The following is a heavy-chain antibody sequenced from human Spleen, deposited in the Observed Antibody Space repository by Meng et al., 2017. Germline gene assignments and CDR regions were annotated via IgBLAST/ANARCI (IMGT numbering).Heavy chain of an antibody. Sequence: QGQLQGSGPGLVKPSGTLSLSCAVSGGSISNNNWWTWVRLPPGKGLEWIGEVYHSGHTNYNPSLQNRLTISVDKSTNQFSLKLMSVTAADTAIYYCARVRNDWNYDSWGQGFLVTVSS. CDR3: ARVRNDWNYDS. V-gene: IGHV4-4*02. CDR1: GGSISNNNW. J-gene: IGHJ5*01. D-gene: IGHD1-7*01. CDR2: VYHSGHT.